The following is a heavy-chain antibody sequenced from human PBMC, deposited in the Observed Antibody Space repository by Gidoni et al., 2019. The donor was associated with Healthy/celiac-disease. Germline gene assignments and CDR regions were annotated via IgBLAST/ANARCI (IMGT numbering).Heavy chain of an antibody. D-gene: IGHD6-19*01. J-gene: IGHJ5*02. CDR1: GYSFTSYW. CDR3: ARRQWLEKDWFDP. CDR2: IVPRDSYT. Sequence: EVQLVQSGAEVKKPGEYLRSSRKGSGYSFTSYWISLVLQMPGKGLEWMGRIVPRDSYTNYSPSFQGHVTISADKSSSTAYLQWSSLKASDTAMYYCARRQWLEKDWFDPWGQGTLVTVSS. V-gene: IGHV5-10-1*01.